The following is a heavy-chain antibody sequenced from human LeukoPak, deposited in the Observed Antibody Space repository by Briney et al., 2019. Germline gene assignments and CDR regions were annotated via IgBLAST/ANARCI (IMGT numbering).Heavy chain of an antibody. J-gene: IGHJ4*02. CDR2: INHSGST. Sequence: SETLSLTCAVYGGSFSGYYWSWIRQPPGKGLEWIGEINHSGSTNYNPSLKSRVTISVGTSKNQFSLKLSSVTAADTAVYYCARPRGRRFGELCLFDYWGQGTLVTVSS. V-gene: IGHV4-34*01. CDR1: GGSFSGYY. D-gene: IGHD3-10*01. CDR3: ARPRGRRFGELCLFDY.